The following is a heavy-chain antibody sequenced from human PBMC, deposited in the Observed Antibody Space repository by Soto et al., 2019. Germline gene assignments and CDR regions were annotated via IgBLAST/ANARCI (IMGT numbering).Heavy chain of an antibody. CDR3: ARLEGFVGWGYFDY. CDR2: IYSGGST. Sequence: GGSLRLSCAASGFTVSSNYMSWVRQAPGKGLEWVSVIYSGGSTYYADSVKGRFTISRDNSKNTLYLQMNSLRAEDTAVYYCARLEGFVGWGYFDYWGQGTLVTV. D-gene: IGHD6-19*01. CDR1: GFTVSSNY. J-gene: IGHJ4*02. V-gene: IGHV3-66*01.